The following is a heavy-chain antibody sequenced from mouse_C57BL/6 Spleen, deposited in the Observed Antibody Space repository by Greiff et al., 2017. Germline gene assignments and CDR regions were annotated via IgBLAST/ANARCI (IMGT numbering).Heavy chain of an antibody. D-gene: IGHD1-1*01. J-gene: IGHJ4*01. Sequence: EVQLLQSGPELVKPGASVKMSCKASGYTFTDYNMHWVKQSHGKSLEWIGYINPNNGGTSYNQKFKGKATLPVTRSSSTAYMEIRSLTSENSAVYYCAREGGSSYEDAMDYWGQGTSVTVSS. CDR1: GYTFTDYN. CDR2: INPNNGGT. V-gene: IGHV1-22*01. CDR3: AREGGSSYEDAMDY.